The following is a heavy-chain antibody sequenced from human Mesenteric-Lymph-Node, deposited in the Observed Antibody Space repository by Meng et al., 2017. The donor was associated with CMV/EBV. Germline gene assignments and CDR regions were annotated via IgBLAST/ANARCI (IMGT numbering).Heavy chain of an antibody. J-gene: IGHJ4*02. CDR2: IYRGDNT. D-gene: IGHD3-10*01. Sequence: EVYLVCAGGGLVQPGGSLRLSCAASGFNVRDKYMSWVRQAPGKGLEWVCIIYRGDNTYYIDSVKDRFTVSRDNSKNTMYLQMNSLRVEDTAVYYCTGDSVSNPNLDYWGQGTLVTVSS. CDR3: TGDSVSNPNLDY. V-gene: IGHV3-66*01. CDR1: GFNVRDKY.